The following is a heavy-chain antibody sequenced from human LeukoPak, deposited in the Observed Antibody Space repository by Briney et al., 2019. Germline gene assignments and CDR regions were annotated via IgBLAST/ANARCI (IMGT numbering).Heavy chain of an antibody. D-gene: IGHD6-19*01. CDR3: ARGPLSSGWYSSSYYFDY. Sequence: SQTLSLTCAISGDSVSSNSAAWNWIRQSPSRGLEWLGRTYYRSKWYNEYAVSVKSRITINPDTSKNQFSLQLNSVTPEDTAVYYCARGPLSSGWYSSSYYFDYWGQGTLVTVSS. J-gene: IGHJ4*02. V-gene: IGHV6-1*01. CDR2: TYYRSKWYN. CDR1: GDSVSSNSAA.